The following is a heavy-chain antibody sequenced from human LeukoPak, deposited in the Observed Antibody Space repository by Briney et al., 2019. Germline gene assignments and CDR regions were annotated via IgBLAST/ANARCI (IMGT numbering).Heavy chain of an antibody. J-gene: IGHJ4*02. V-gene: IGHV1-18*01. D-gene: IGHD2-15*01. Sequence: ASVKVSCKASGYTFTSYGISWVRQAPGQGLEWMGWISAYNGNTNYAQKLQGRVTMTTDTPTSTAYMELRSLRSDDTAVYYCARDGVRGYCSGGSCYAYFDYWGQGTLVTVSS. CDR3: ARDGVRGYCSGGSCYAYFDY. CDR1: GYTFTSYG. CDR2: ISAYNGNT.